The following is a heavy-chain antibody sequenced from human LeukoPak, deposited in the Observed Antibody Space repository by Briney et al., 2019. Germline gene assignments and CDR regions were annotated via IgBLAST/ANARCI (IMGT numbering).Heavy chain of an antibody. CDR2: GHYTGRS. D-gene: IGHD3-22*01. J-gene: IGHJ4*02. Sequence: PSETLSLTCTVSVSSLNSYYWSWIRLPPGKGLEWIGFGHYTGRSNYNPSLKSRVTISVDTSKNQFSLKLSSVTAADTAVYYCARHDNRGYYSLQYWGQGALVTVSS. CDR3: ARHDNRGYYSLQY. CDR1: VSSLNSYY. V-gene: IGHV4-59*08.